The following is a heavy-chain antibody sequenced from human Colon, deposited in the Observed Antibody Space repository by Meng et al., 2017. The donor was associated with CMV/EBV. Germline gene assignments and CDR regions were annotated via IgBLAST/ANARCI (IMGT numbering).Heavy chain of an antibody. D-gene: IGHD4-17*01. CDR3: AQPGGYGDYGMDV. J-gene: IGHJ6*02. CDR1: GFTFSDYE. Sequence: GGSLRLSCVGSGFTFSDYEMNWVRQAPGMGLEWVAYVNHKGTTIFYADSVKGRFTISRDNAKNSLYLQMNSLRAEDTAVYYCAQPGGYGDYGMDVWGHGTTVTVSS. V-gene: IGHV3-48*03. CDR2: VNHKGTTI.